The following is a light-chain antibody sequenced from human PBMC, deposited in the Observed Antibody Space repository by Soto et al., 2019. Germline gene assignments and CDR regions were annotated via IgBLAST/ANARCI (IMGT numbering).Light chain of an antibody. J-gene: IGLJ2*01. Sequence: QSVLTQPPSASGTPGQRLTISCSGSSSNIGSHYVYWYQHLPGTAPELLMHGSDQRLSGDPDLFSGSKSGTSASLAISGLLSEDEADYYGATWDDGRRGVVFGGGTKLTVL. V-gene: IGLV1-47*02. CDR3: ATWDDGRRGVV. CDR2: GSD. CDR1: SSNIGSHY.